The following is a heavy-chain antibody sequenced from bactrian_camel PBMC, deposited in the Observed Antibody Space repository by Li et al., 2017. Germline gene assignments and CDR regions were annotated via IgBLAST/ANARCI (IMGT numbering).Heavy chain of an antibody. CDR2: IYNKGGNT. CDR1: GIPVGTNC. CDR3: AKETYGLPSD. D-gene: IGHD5*01. Sequence: HVQLVESGGGSVQAGGSLRHSCVASGIPVGTNCLGWFRQAPGKDREGVAHIYNKGGNTMYMDSVRGRFTISQDSAKNMVYLQMNSLKTEDTAMYYCAKETYGLPSDWGQGTQVTVS. V-gene: IGHV3S1*01. J-gene: IGHJ4*01.